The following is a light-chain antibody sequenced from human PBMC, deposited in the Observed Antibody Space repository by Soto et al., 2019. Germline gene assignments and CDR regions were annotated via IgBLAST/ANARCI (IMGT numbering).Light chain of an antibody. V-gene: IGKV1-5*01. CDR3: QQYNSYLWT. J-gene: IGKJ1*01. CDR1: QSISGS. CDR2: DAS. Sequence: DFQMTQSASTLSASVGDRVTITCRASQSISGSLAWYQQKPGKAPKLLIYDASSLESGVPSRFSGSGSGTEFTLTISSLQPDDFATYYCQQYNSYLWTFGQGTKVDIK.